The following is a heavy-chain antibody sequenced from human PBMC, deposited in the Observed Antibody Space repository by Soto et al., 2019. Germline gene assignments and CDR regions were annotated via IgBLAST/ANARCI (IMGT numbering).Heavy chain of an antibody. V-gene: IGHV3-30-3*01. D-gene: IGHD5-18*01. CDR3: AREGPSYGLDY. CDR2: ISYDGSNK. CDR1: GFTFSSYA. Sequence: GGSLRLSCAASGFTFSSYAMHWVRQAPGKGLEWVAVISYDGSNKYYADSVKGRFTISRDNSKNTLYLQMNSLRAEDTAVYYCAREGPSYGLDYWGQGTLVTVYS. J-gene: IGHJ4*02.